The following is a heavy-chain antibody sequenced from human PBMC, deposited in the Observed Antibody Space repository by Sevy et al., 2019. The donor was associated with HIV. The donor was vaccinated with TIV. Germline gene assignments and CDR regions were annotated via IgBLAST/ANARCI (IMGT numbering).Heavy chain of an antibody. V-gene: IGHV4-34*01. CDR3: AGFGELESGY. CDR2: ITHRGTT. J-gene: IGHJ4*02. Sequence: SETLSLTCAVYGGSFSSYYWTWVRQPPGKGLEWIGEITHRGTTNYNPSLKSRVTISLDTSKNRFSLRLRSVTAADTAVYYCAGFGELESGYWGQGSLVTVSS. D-gene: IGHD3-10*01. CDR1: GGSFSSYY.